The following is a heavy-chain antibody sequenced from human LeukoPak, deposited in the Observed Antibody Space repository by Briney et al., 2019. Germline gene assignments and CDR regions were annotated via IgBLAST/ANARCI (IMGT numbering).Heavy chain of an antibody. CDR3: AREGNWGLDY. D-gene: IGHD7-27*01. CDR1: GFTFSSYA. J-gene: IGHJ4*02. Sequence: PGGSLRLSCAASGFTFSSYAMSWVRQAPGKGLEWVAIIWYDGSNKYYADSVKGRFTISRDNSRNTLYLQMNSLRAEDTAVYYCAREGNWGLDYWGQGTLVTVSS. CDR2: IWYDGSNK. V-gene: IGHV3-33*08.